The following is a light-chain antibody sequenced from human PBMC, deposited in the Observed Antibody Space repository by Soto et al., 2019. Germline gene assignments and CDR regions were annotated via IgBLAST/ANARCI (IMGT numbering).Light chain of an antibody. CDR2: SAS. CDR3: QQANSFPWT. Sequence: DIQMTQFPSSVSASVGDRVIITCRASQGINSRLAWYQQKAGRAPKLLIYSASSLLSGVPSRFSGSASGTDFTLTISSLQPEDFATYYCQQANSFPWTFGQGTKVEIK. V-gene: IGKV1-12*01. CDR1: QGINSR. J-gene: IGKJ1*01.